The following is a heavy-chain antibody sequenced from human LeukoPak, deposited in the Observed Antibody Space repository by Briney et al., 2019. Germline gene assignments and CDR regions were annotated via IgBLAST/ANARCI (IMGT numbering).Heavy chain of an antibody. D-gene: IGHD1-26*01. J-gene: IGHJ4*02. CDR1: GGTFSSYA. CDR2: ISAYNGNT. V-gene: IGHV1-18*01. CDR3: ARWWSGSSFDY. Sequence: ASVKVSCKASGGTFSSYAISWVRQAPGQGLEWMGWISAYNGNTSYAQKFQGRVTMTRDTSTSTVYMELSSLRSEDTAVYYCARWWSGSSFDYWGQGTLVTVSS.